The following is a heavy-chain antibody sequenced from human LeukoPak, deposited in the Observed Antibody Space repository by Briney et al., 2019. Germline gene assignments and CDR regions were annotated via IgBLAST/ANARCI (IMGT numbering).Heavy chain of an antibody. V-gene: IGHV4-31*01. Sequence: PSETLSLTCTVSGGXISSGAYYWSWIRQHPGKGLEWIGYIYYSGSTYYNPSLKSQITISVDTSKNQFSLRLTSVTAADTAVYYCARELNCIDYWGQGTLVTVSS. CDR2: IYYSGST. CDR3: ARELNCIDY. J-gene: IGHJ4*02. CDR1: GGXISSGAYY. D-gene: IGHD2-15*01.